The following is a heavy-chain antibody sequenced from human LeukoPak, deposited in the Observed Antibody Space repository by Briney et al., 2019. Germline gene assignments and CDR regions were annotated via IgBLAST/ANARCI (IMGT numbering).Heavy chain of an antibody. CDR1: GFTFSSYT. J-gene: IGHJ4*02. V-gene: IGHV3-64D*09. CDR3: VKDKWIDH. D-gene: IGHD2-8*01. CDR2: ININGGRT. Sequence: GGSVRLSCSLSGFTFSSYTMHWVRQAPGKGLEYVSSININGGRTYYADSVKGRFTISRDNSKNTLYLQMSSLRAEDTAVYYCVKDKWIDHWGQGTLVTVSS.